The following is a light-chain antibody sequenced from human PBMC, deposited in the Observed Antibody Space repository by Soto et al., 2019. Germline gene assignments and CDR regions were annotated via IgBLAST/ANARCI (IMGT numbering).Light chain of an antibody. J-gene: IGKJ2*01. V-gene: IGKV4-1*01. CDR2: WSS. CDR1: QSVLYSSNNKSS. Sequence: DIVMTQSPDSLAVSLGERATINCKSSQSVLYSSNNKSSLAWYQQRPGHPPKLLIYWSSTRESGVPDRFSGSGSRTNFTLTISSLQAEDVAVYYCQQYYSVPYTVGQGTKLEIK. CDR3: QQYYSVPYT.